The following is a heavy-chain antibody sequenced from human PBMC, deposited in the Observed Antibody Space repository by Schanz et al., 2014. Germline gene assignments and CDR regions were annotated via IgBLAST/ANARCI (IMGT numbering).Heavy chain of an antibody. D-gene: IGHD3-3*01. CDR1: GFTFSSYA. CDR3: VRDSFFAFDY. V-gene: IGHV3-21*01. J-gene: IGHJ4*02. CDR2: ISSRSSHI. Sequence: EVQLLESGGGLVQPGGSLRLSCAASGFTFSSYAMTWVRQAPGMGLEWVSSISSRSSHIYYADSVKGRFTVSRDNAKNSVFLQMNSLRAEDTAVYYCVRDSFFAFDYRGQGTLVTVSS.